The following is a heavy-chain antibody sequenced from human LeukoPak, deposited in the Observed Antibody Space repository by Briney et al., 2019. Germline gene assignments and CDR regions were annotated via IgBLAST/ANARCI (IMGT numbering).Heavy chain of an antibody. D-gene: IGHD6-13*01. Sequence: GGSLRLSCAASGFTVSSNYMSWVRQAPGKGLECVSVFYSGGDTYHADSVKGRFTISRDNSKNMVYLQMNSLRAEDTAVYYCTTAHLYSGTWYGRDYWGQGTRVTVSS. CDR3: TTAHLYSGTWYGRDY. CDR1: GFTVSSNY. V-gene: IGHV3-66*01. J-gene: IGHJ4*02. CDR2: FYSGGDT.